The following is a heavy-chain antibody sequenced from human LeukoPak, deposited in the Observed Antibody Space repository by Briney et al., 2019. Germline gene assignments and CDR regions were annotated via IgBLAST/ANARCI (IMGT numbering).Heavy chain of an antibody. D-gene: IGHD3-10*01. J-gene: IGHJ4*02. CDR1: GFTFSSYS. V-gene: IGHV3-21*01. CDR3: ARDPITYYYGSGPDY. CDR2: ISSSSSYI. Sequence: PGGSLRLSCAASGFTFSSYSMNWLRQAPGKGLEWVSSISSSSSYIYYADSVKGRFTISRDNAKNSLYLQMNSLRAEDTAVYYCARDPITYYYGSGPDYWGQGTLVTISS.